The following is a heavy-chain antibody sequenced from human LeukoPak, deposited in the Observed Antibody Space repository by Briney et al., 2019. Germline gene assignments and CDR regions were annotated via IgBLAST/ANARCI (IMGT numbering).Heavy chain of an antibody. CDR2: IRYDGSNK. J-gene: IGHJ4*02. Sequence: GGSLRLSCAASGFTFSGYGMHWVRQAPGKGLEWVALIRYDGSNKYYADSVKGRFTISRDNSKNTLYLQMNSLRAEDTAVYYCAKVYLSQSPFDYWGQGTLVTVSS. CDR3: AKVYLSQSPFDY. CDR1: GFTFSGYG. V-gene: IGHV3-30*02. D-gene: IGHD2-21*01.